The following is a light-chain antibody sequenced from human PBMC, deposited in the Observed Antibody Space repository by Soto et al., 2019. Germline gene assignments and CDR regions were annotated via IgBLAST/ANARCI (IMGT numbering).Light chain of an antibody. CDR1: QSFSNN. Sequence: EVVMTQSPATLSVSPGESATLSCRASQSFSNNLAWYHQKPGQAPSLLIYGASTRATDNPARFSASGSGTECTLTISSLQSEDLAVYFCQQYNDWQITFGQGTRLEIK. CDR3: QQYNDWQIT. V-gene: IGKV3-15*01. J-gene: IGKJ5*01. CDR2: GAS.